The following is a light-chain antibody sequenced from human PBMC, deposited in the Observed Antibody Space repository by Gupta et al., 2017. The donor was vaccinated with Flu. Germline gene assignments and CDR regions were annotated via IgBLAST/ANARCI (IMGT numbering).Light chain of an antibody. Sequence: IVLTQSPATLSLSPGDRATLSCRASQGVNYYLAWYQQRPGQAPRLLIYDASKRATGVPVRFSGSGSGTDFTLTISSLQPEDFAVYYCQQRNDLFTFGGGTKLEIK. CDR1: QGVNYY. V-gene: IGKV3-11*01. CDR2: DAS. J-gene: IGKJ4*01. CDR3: QQRNDLFT.